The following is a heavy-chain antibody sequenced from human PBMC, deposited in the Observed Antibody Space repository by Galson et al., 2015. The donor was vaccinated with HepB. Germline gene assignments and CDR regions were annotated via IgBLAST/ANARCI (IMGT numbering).Heavy chain of an antibody. CDR1: GVTFSSYA. V-gene: IGHV1-69*06. D-gene: IGHD2-2*02. Sequence: SVKVSCKASGVTFSSYAISWVRQAPGQGLEWMGGIIPIFGTANYAQKVQGGVTITADNSTSTAYMELSSLRSEDTAVYYCARVPVCVGYCSSTSCYKHGMDVWGQGTTVTVSS. J-gene: IGHJ6*02. CDR3: ARVPVCVGYCSSTSCYKHGMDV. CDR2: IIPIFGTA.